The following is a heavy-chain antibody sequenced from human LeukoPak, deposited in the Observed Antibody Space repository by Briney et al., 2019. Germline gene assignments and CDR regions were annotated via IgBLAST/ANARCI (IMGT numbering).Heavy chain of an antibody. CDR2: IYTSGST. D-gene: IGHD2-2*01. V-gene: IGHV4-4*07. Sequence: SETLSLNCTVSGGSISSYYWSWIRQPAGKGLEWIGRIYTSGSTNYNPSLKSRVTMSVDTSKNQFSLKLSSVTAADTAVYYCARENQLLFQAWFDPWGQGTLVTVSS. CDR1: GGSISSYY. CDR3: ARENQLLFQAWFDP. J-gene: IGHJ5*02.